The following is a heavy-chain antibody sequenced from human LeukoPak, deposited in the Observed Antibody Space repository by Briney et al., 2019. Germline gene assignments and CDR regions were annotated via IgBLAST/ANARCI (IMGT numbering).Heavy chain of an antibody. CDR2: ISSSGSTI. V-gene: IGHV3-48*03. J-gene: IGHJ6*04. D-gene: IGHD3-10*02. Sequence: GRSLRLSCAASGFTLSRFGMNWVRQAAGKGLEWVSYISSSGSTIYYADSVKGRFTISRDNAKNSLYLHMNSLRAEDTAVYYCAELGITMIGGVWGKGTTVTISS. CDR3: AELGITMIGGV. CDR1: GFTLSRFG.